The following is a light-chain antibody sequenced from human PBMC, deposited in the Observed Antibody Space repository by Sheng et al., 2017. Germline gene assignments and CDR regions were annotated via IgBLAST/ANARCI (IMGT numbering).Light chain of an antibody. J-gene: IGKJ4*01. CDR1: QDINTY. Sequence: AIWMTQSPSFLSASTGDRVTISCRMSQDINTYLAWYRKKPGKAPELLIHAASTLQSGVPSRFSASGSGTDFTLTISCLQSEDFATYYCQQSYTFPLTFGGGTKVEMK. CDR2: AAS. CDR3: QQSYTFPLT. V-gene: IGKV1D-8*02.